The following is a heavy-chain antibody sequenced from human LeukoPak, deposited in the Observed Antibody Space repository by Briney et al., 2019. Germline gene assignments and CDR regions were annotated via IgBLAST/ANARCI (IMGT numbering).Heavy chain of an antibody. CDR1: GFTFSSYA. J-gene: IGHJ4*02. D-gene: IGHD3-10*01. V-gene: IGHV3-9*01. CDR3: AKDKEGRFGELSSFDY. Sequence: GGSLRLSCAASGFTFSSYAMHWVRQAPGKGLEWVSGISWNSGSIGYADSVKGRFTISRDNAKNSLYLQMNSLRAEDTALYYCAKDKEGRFGELSSFDYWGQGTLVTVSS. CDR2: ISWNSGSI.